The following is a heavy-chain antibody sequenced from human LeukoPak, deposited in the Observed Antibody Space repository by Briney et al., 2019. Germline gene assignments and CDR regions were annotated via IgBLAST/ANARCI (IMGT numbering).Heavy chain of an antibody. CDR1: GFTFSSYS. CDR2: ISSSSSYI. D-gene: IGHD5-12*01. V-gene: IGHV3-21*01. Sequence: GGSLRLSCAASGFTFSSYSMNWVRQAPGKGLEWVSSISSSSSYIYYADSVKGRFTTSRDNAKNSLYLQMNSLRAEDTAVYYCARAARYSGYEYPSDYWGQGTLVTVSS. J-gene: IGHJ4*02. CDR3: ARAARYSGYEYPSDY.